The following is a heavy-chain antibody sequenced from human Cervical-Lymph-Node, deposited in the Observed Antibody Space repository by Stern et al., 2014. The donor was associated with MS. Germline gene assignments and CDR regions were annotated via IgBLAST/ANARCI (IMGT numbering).Heavy chain of an antibody. J-gene: IGHJ4*02. CDR1: GFSLSTSGVG. Sequence: ESGPTLVKLTQTLPLTCTFSGFSLSTSGVGVGWIRQPPGKALEWLALIYWDDDKRYSPSLKSRLTITKDTSKNQVVLTMTNMDPVDTATYYCAHSSILGIAAAGYYFDYWGQGTLVTVSS. V-gene: IGHV2-5*02. CDR2: IYWDDDK. D-gene: IGHD6-13*01. CDR3: AHSSILGIAAAGYYFDY.